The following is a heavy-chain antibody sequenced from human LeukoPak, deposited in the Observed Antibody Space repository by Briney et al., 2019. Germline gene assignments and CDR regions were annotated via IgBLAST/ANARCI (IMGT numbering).Heavy chain of an antibody. CDR3: AREGYSYGNCFDY. V-gene: IGHV3-30-3*01. CDR2: ISYDGSNK. Sequence: GGSLRLSCAASGFTFSSYAMHWVRQAPGKGLEWVAVISYDGSNKYYADSVKGRFTISRDNSKNTLYLQMNSLRAEDTAVYYCAREGYSYGNCFDYWGQGTLVTVSS. D-gene: IGHD5-18*01. J-gene: IGHJ4*02. CDR1: GFTFSSYA.